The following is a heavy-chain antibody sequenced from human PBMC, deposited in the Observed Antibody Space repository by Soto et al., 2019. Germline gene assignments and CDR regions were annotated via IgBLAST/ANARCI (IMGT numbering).Heavy chain of an antibody. CDR2: IYYSGTT. V-gene: IGHV4-39*01. Sequence: QLQLQESGPGLVKPSETLSLTCTVSGGSISSSSYYWGWIRQPPGKGLEWIGIIYYSGTTYYNPSLKSRVTISGDTSKNQFSLKLSSLTAADTAVYYCARSRIRLTSYYDMDVWGQGTTVTVSS. CDR3: ARSRIRLTSYYDMDV. J-gene: IGHJ6*02. CDR1: GGSISSSSYY. D-gene: IGHD2-8*01.